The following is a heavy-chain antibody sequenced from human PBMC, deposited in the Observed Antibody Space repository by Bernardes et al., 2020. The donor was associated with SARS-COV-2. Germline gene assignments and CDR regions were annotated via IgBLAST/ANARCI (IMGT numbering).Heavy chain of an antibody. CDR1: GYTFTGYY. V-gene: IGHV1-2*02. D-gene: IGHD3-3*01. CDR2: INPNSGGT. Sequence: SVKVSCKASGYTFTGYYMHWVRQAPGQGLEWMGWINPNSGGTNYAQKFQGRVTMTRDTSISTAYMELSRLRSDDTAVYYCARQPVHYDFWSGYYYYYYMDVWGKGTTVTVSS. CDR3: ARQPVHYDFWSGYYYYYYMDV. J-gene: IGHJ6*03.